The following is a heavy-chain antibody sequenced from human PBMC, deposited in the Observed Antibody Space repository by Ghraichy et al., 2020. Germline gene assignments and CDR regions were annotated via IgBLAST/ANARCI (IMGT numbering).Heavy chain of an antibody. CDR3: AKNPALGWAGHWFDP. Sequence: GGSLRLSCAASGFTFSSYAMSWFRQAPGKGLEWVSAISGSGGSTYYADSVKGRFTISRDNSKNTLYLQMNSLRDEDTAVYYCAKNPALGWAGHWFDPWGQGTLVTVSS. V-gene: IGHV3-23*01. CDR2: ISGSGGST. D-gene: IGHD3-16*01. J-gene: IGHJ5*02. CDR1: GFTFSSYA.